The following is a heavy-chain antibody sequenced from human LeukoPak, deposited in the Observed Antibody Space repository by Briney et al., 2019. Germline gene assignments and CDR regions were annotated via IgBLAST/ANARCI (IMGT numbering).Heavy chain of an antibody. J-gene: IGHJ6*03. D-gene: IGHD3-10*01. V-gene: IGHV1-2*02. Sequence: GASVKVSCKASGYTFTGYYMHWVRQAPGQGLEWMGWINPNSGGTNYAQKFQGRVTMTRDTSISTAYMELSRLRSDDTAVYYCVRELDRFGYMDVWGKGTTVTVSS. CDR1: GYTFTGYY. CDR2: INPNSGGT. CDR3: VRELDRFGYMDV.